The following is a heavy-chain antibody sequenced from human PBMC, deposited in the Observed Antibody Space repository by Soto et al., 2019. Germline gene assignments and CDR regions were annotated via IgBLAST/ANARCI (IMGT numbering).Heavy chain of an antibody. CDR3: AKKGYYDTSGYPIRYFDY. CDR2: ITYSGGSR. V-gene: IGHV3-23*01. Sequence: GSLRLSCAASGFTFSNYAMAWVRQAPGKGLEWVSTITYSGGSRDYADSVKGRFTISRDNSKNTLYLQMNSLRAEDTAVYYCAKKGYYDTSGYPIRYFDYWGQGTQVTVSS. J-gene: IGHJ4*02. D-gene: IGHD3-22*01. CDR1: GFTFSNYA.